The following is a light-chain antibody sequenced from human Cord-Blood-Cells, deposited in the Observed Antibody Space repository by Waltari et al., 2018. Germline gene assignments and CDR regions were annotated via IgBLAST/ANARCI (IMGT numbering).Light chain of an antibody. Sequence: QSALTQPPSASGSPGRSVTISCTGTSSDVGGYNYVSWYQQHPGKAPKLMIYEVSKWPSGVPDRFSGSKSGNTASLTVSGLQAEDEADYYCSSYAGSNYYVFGTGTKVTVL. J-gene: IGLJ1*01. CDR1: SSDVGGYNY. CDR2: EVS. V-gene: IGLV2-8*01. CDR3: SSYAGSNYYV.